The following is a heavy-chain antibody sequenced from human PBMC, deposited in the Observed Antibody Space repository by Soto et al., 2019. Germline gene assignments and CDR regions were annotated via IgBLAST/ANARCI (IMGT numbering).Heavy chain of an antibody. CDR3: AARIAARPVPWGD. V-gene: IGHV4-30-4*01. CDR2: IYYSGTT. Sequence: QVQLQESGPGLVKPSQTLSFTCTVPGGSISSGDYYWSWIRQPPGKGLEGIGYIYYSGTTYYNPSLKSRVTISVDTSKNQFSLKLSSVTAADTAVYYCAARIAARPVPWGDWGQGTLVTVSS. D-gene: IGHD6-6*01. CDR1: GGSISSGDYY. J-gene: IGHJ4*02.